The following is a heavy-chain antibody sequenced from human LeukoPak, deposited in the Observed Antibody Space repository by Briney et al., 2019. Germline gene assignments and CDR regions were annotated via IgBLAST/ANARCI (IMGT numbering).Heavy chain of an antibody. CDR3: ARGPYSYDSSGAFDI. CDR1: GVSISSYY. CDR2: ISSSGST. V-gene: IGHV4-4*07. J-gene: IGHJ3*02. Sequence: SETLSLTCTVSGVSISSYYWSWIRQPAGKGLEWIGRISSSGSTNYNPSLKSRVTISVDTSKNQFSLKLSSVTAADAAVYFCARGPYSYDSSGAFDIWGQGTMVTVSS. D-gene: IGHD3-22*01.